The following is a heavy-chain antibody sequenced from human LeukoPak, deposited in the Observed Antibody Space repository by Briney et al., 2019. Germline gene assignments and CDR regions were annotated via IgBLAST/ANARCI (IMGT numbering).Heavy chain of an antibody. CDR1: GFTFSGSA. CDR2: IRSKANSYAT. Sequence: PGGSLKLSCAASGFTFSGSAMHRVRQASGKGLEWVGRIRSKANSYATAYAASVKGRFTISRDDSKNTAYLQMNSLKTEDTAVYYCTTVVVAGPPFYYYYYMDVWGKGTTVTISS. V-gene: IGHV3-73*01. CDR3: TTVVVAGPPFYYYYYMDV. D-gene: IGHD2-15*01. J-gene: IGHJ6*03.